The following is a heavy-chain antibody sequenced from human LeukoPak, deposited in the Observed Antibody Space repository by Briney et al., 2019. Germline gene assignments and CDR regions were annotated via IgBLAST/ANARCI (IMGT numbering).Heavy chain of an antibody. J-gene: IGHJ4*02. Sequence: PGGSLRLSCAASGFTFSTYSMNWVRQAPGKVLEWVSYISSSSSTIYYADSVKGRFTISRDNSKNTLYLQMNSLRAEDTAVYYCAKDLFPRYCSSTSCQLSFDYWGQGTLVTVSS. D-gene: IGHD2-2*01. CDR1: GFTFSTYS. V-gene: IGHV3-48*01. CDR2: ISSSSSTI. CDR3: AKDLFPRYCSSTSCQLSFDY.